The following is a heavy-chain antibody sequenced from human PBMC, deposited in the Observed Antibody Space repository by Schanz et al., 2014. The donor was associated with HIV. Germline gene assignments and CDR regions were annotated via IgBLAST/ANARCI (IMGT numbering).Heavy chain of an antibody. CDR3: ARVGGFDWTHHFDY. J-gene: IGHJ4*02. Sequence: QEQLVESGGGVVQPGRSLRLSCVASGFNFNSYGMHWVRQAPGKGLEWVAVISYDGTKKHYADSVKGRFTISRDNSKNSLYLQMNSLRAEDTAVYYCARVGGFDWTHHFDYWGQGTLLTVSP. D-gene: IGHD5-12*01. CDR2: ISYDGTKK. V-gene: IGHV3-30*03. CDR1: GFNFNSYG.